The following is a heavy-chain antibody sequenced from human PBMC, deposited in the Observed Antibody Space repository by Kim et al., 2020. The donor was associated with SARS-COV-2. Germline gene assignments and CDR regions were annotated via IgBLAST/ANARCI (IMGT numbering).Heavy chain of an antibody. CDR2: INHSGST. CDR1: GGSFSGYY. J-gene: IGHJ5*02. Sequence: SETLSLTCAVYGGSFSGYYWSWIRQPPGKGLEWIGEINHSGSTNYNPSLKSRVTISVDTSKNQFSLKLSSVTAADTAVYYCARSFHPNLRPGIAAAGKRCGFDPWGQGTLVTVSS. V-gene: IGHV4-34*01. CDR3: ARSFHPNLRPGIAAAGKRCGFDP. D-gene: IGHD6-13*01.